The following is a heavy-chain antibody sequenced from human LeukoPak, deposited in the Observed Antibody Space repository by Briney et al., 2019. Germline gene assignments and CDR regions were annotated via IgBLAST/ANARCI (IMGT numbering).Heavy chain of an antibody. J-gene: IGHJ3*02. CDR1: GYAFTSYD. CDR3: ARILPIASNAFDI. Sequence: ASVKVSCKASGYAFTSYDINWVRQATGQGLEWLGWLNPSSGNTGYAQKFQGRVTMTRNTSISTPYMELSSLRSEDTAVYYCARILPIASNAFDIWGQGTMVTVSS. D-gene: IGHD2-15*01. V-gene: IGHV1-8*01. CDR2: LNPSSGNT.